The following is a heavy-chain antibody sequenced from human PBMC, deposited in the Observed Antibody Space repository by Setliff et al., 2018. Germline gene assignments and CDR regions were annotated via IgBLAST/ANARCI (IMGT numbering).Heavy chain of an antibody. CDR3: ARRAFIETITGYCFDL. CDR1: GYTFTTYA. Sequence: ASVKVSCKSSGYTFTTYAMHWLRQAPGQRLEWMGWISPHTGNTQYAQNFQGRVTMTRDTSITTAYMELSSLRSNDTALYYCARRAFIETITGYCFDLWGQGTQVTVSS. J-gene: IGHJ4*02. CDR2: ISPHTGNT. D-gene: IGHD1-20*01. V-gene: IGHV1-2*02.